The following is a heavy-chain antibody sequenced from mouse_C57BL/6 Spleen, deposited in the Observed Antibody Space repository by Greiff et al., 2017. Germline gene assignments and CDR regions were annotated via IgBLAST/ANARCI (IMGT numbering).Heavy chain of an antibody. CDR2: IDPSDSYT. CDR3: ARYDGYYLDY. D-gene: IGHD2-3*01. J-gene: IGHJ4*01. V-gene: IGHV1-69*01. Sequence: QVQLQQPGAELVLPGASVKLSCKASGYTFTSYWMHWVKQRPGQGLEWIGEIDPSDSYTNYNQKFKGKSTLTVDKSSSTAYMQLSSLTSEDSAVYYCARYDGYYLDYWGQGTSVTVSS. CDR1: GYTFTSYW.